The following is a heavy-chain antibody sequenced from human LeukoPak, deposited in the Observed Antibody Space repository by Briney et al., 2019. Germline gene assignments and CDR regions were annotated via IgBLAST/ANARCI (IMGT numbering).Heavy chain of an antibody. V-gene: IGHV3-64D*09. CDR1: GFTFSSYA. D-gene: IGHD6-19*01. J-gene: IGHJ4*02. CDR3: VKDWSSGSFDY. Sequence: GGSLRLSCSASGFTFSSYAMHWVRQAPGKGLEYVSAISSNGGSTYYADSVKGGFTISRDNSKNTLYLQMSSLRAEDTAMYYCVKDWSSGSFDYWGQGTLVTVSS. CDR2: ISSNGGST.